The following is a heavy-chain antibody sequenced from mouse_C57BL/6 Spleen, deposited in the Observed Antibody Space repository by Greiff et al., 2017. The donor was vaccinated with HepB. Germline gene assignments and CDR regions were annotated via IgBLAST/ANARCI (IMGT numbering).Heavy chain of an antibody. CDR1: GYTFTSYW. V-gene: IGHV1-55*01. CDR2: IYPGSGST. D-gene: IGHD2-12*01. CDR3: ARRSYYDPDWYFDV. J-gene: IGHJ1*03. Sequence: VQLQQPGAELVKPGASVKMSCKASGYTFTSYWITWVKQRPGQGLEWIGDIYPGSGSTNYNEKFKSKATLTVDTSSSTAYMQLSSLTSEDSAVYYGARRSYYDPDWYFDVWGTGTTVTVSS.